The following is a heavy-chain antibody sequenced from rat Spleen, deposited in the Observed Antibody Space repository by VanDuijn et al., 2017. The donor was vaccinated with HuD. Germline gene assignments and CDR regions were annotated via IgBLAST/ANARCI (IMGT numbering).Heavy chain of an antibody. J-gene: IGHJ2*01. CDR2: IDGTGST. Sequence: EVQLQESGPGLVKPSQSLSLTCSVTGYSITSSYRWNWIRKFPGNKLEWMGYIDGTGSTNYSPSLESRISITRDTSKNQFFLQVNSVTTEDTANYYCARRRYDGTYYLYWGQGVMVTVSS. CDR3: ARRRYDGTYYLY. V-gene: IGHV3-3*01. CDR1: GYSITSSYR. D-gene: IGHD1-12*02.